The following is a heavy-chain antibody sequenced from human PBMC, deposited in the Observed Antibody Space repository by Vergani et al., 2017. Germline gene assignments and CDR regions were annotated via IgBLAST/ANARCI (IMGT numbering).Heavy chain of an antibody. CDR2: ISSSSSTI. J-gene: IGHJ3*02. CDR3: ATEYGSTMVRGVEDDAFDI. Sequence: EVQLVESGGGLVQPGGSLRLSCAASGFTFSSYSMNWVRQAPGKGLEWVSYISSSSSTIYYADSVKGRFTISRDNAKNSLYLQMNSLRDEDTAGYYCATEYGSTMVRGVEDDAFDIGGQGTMVTVSS. CDR1: GFTFSSYS. V-gene: IGHV3-48*02. D-gene: IGHD3-10*01.